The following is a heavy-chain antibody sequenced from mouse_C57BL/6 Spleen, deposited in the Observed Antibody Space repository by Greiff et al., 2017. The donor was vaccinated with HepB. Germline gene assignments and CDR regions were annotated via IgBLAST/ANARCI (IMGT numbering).Heavy chain of an antibody. CDR3: SRSGDYAMDY. CDR1: GYSFTDYN. D-gene: IGHD3-1*01. Sequence: EVKLMESGPELVKPGASVKISCKASGYSFTDYNMNWVKQSNGKSLEWIGVINPNYGTTSYNQKFKGKATLTVDQSSSTAYMQLNSLTSEDSAVYYCSRSGDYAMDYWGQGTSVTVSS. CDR2: INPNYGTT. V-gene: IGHV1-39*01. J-gene: IGHJ4*01.